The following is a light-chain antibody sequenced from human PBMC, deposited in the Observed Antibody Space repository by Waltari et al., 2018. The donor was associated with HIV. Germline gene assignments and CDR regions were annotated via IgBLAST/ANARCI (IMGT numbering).Light chain of an antibody. CDR1: SSNIGNNP. J-gene: IGLJ2*01. CDR2: RNK. CDR3: AAWDDSLSGV. Sequence: QSVLTQPPSASGTPGQRVTISCSAGSSNIGNNPVYWYQQFPVTAPKLLIYRNKQRRSGVPDRFSGSKSGTSASRVISGLRSEDEADYYCAAWDDSLSGVFGGGTKVTVL. V-gene: IGLV1-47*01.